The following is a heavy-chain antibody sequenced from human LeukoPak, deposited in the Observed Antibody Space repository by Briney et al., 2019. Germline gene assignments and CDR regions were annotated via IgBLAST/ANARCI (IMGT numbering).Heavy chain of an antibody. CDR1: GFTFNHFA. CDR3: ARDLETLAARNELIWSNWIDP. Sequence: GGSLRLSCAASGFTFNHFAMHWLRQAPGKGLEWVAVISYVGNNKYHADSVKGRLTISRDNSKNTLYLQMNSLRGDDTAMYYCARDLETLAARNELIWSNWIDPWGQGTLVTVSS. D-gene: IGHD6-6*01. V-gene: IGHV3-30-3*01. CDR2: ISYVGNNK. J-gene: IGHJ5*02.